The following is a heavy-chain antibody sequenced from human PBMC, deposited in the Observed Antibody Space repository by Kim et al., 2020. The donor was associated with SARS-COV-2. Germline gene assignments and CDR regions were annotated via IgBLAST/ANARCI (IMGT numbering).Heavy chain of an antibody. D-gene: IGHD3-22*01. V-gene: IGHV1-18*01. Sequence: ASVKVSCKASGYTFTSYGISWVRQAPGQGLEWMGWISAYNGNTNYAQKLQGRVTMTTDTSTSTAYMELRSLRSNDTAVYYCARDCYDSSGYPYYDYWGQGTLVTVSS. CDR2: ISAYNGNT. CDR3: ARDCYDSSGYPYYDY. CDR1: GYTFTSYG. J-gene: IGHJ4*02.